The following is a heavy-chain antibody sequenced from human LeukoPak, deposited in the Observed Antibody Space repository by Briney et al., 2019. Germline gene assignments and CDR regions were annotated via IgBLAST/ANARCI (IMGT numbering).Heavy chain of an antibody. J-gene: IGHJ4*02. CDR2: IWYDGSNK. Sequence: GRSLRLSCAASGFTFSSYGMHWVRQAPGKGLEWVAVIWYDGSNKYYADSVKGRFTISRDNSKNTLYLQMNSLRAEDTAVYYCARASGRTYYDFWSGYPDYWGQGTLVTVSS. D-gene: IGHD3-3*01. CDR3: ARASGRTYYDFWSGYPDY. CDR1: GFTFSSYG. V-gene: IGHV3-33*01.